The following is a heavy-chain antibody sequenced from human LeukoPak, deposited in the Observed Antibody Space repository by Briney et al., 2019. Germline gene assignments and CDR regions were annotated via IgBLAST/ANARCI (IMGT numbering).Heavy chain of an antibody. V-gene: IGHV3-23*01. CDR2: ISGSGGST. CDR3: AKDHRGYYDFWSGPDAFDI. J-gene: IGHJ3*02. D-gene: IGHD3-3*01. Sequence: GGSLRPSCAASGFTFSSYAMSWVRQAPRKGLEWVSAISGSGGSTYYADSVKGRFTISRDNSKNTLYLQMNSLRAEDTAVYYCAKDHRGYYDFWSGPDAFDIWGQGTMVTVSS. CDR1: GFTFSSYA.